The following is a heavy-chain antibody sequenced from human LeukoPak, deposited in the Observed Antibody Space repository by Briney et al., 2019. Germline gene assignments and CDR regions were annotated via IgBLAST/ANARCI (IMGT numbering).Heavy chain of an antibody. Sequence: GGSLRLSCVASGFTFNNYWMTWVRQAPGKGLEWVANIRHDGSARYYGDSVKGRFTISRDDAKNSLFLQMNSLRADDTALYYCARDNSGFDYWGSGTLVTVSS. D-gene: IGHD6-19*01. J-gene: IGHJ4*02. CDR3: ARDNSGFDY. CDR1: GFTFNNYW. CDR2: IRHDGSAR. V-gene: IGHV3-7*01.